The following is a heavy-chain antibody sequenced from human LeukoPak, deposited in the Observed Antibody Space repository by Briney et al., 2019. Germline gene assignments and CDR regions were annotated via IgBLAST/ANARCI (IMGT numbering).Heavy chain of an antibody. Sequence: SETLSLTCTVSGGSISSGDSYWSWIRQPPGKGLEWIGYIYYSGSTYYNPSLKSRVTISVDTSKNQFSLKLSSVTAADTAVYYCARDYYDSSGYFDYWGQGTLVTVSS. J-gene: IGHJ4*02. CDR1: GGSISSGDSY. CDR3: ARDYYDSSGYFDY. D-gene: IGHD3-22*01. V-gene: IGHV4-30-4*08. CDR2: IYYSGST.